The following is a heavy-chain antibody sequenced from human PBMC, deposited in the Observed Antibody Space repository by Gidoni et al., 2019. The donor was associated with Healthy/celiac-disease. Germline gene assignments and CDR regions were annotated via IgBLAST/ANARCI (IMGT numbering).Heavy chain of an antibody. V-gene: IGHV4-61*02. J-gene: IGHJ5*01. CDR2: IYNRGST. Sequence: QVQLQESGPGLVKPSQTLSLTCTVSGGYISSGSYYWSWIRQPAGKGLEWIGRIYNRGSTNYNPSLKSLVTISVDTAKNQFSLKLSSVTAADTAVYYCARGDAGSSSTLNWFDSWGQGTLVTVSS. D-gene: IGHD6-6*01. CDR1: GGYISSGSYY. CDR3: ARGDAGSSSTLNWFDS.